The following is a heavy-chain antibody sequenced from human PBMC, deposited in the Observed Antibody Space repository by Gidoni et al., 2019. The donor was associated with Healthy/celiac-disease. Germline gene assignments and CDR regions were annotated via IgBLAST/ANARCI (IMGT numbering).Heavy chain of an antibody. CDR3: AGGESGGGGGSVIDP. CDR2: INPKRGGT. D-gene: IGHD3-16*01. J-gene: IGHJ5*02. Sequence: QVQLVQSGAEVKKPGASVKVSCKASGYTFTGYYMHWVRQAPGQGLEWMGWINPKRGGTNYAQNFQGRDTRTRDPPTSTAYRELGRRRSDNTAVYYWAGGESGGGGGSVIDPWGQGTLVTVSS. V-gene: IGHV1-2*02. CDR1: GYTFTGYY.